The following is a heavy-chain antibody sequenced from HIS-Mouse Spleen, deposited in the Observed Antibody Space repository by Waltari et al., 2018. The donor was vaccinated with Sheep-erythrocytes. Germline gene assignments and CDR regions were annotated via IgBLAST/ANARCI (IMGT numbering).Heavy chain of an antibody. Sequence: QVQLVESGGGVVQPGRPLRLSCAASGFTFSSYGMHWVRQAPGKGLEWVAVKSYDGRNKYYADSVKGRFTISRDNSKNTLYLQMNSLRAEDTAVYYCAKREGYSNNYFDYWGQGTLVTVSS. D-gene: IGHD4-4*01. V-gene: IGHV3-30*18. J-gene: IGHJ4*02. CDR1: GFTFSSYG. CDR3: AKREGYSNNYFDY. CDR2: KSYDGRNK.